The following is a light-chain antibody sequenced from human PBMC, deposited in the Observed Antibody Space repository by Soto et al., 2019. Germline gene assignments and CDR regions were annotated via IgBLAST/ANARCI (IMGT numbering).Light chain of an antibody. V-gene: IGKV4-1*01. J-gene: IGKJ2*01. CDR1: QSILYSSSNKNY. Sequence: DIVMTQSPDSLAVSLGERATINCKSSQSILYSSSNKNYLAWYQQKPGQPPKLLIYWASTRESGVPDRFSGSGSGTDFTLTISSLQAEDVAVYHCQQYYSTPPTFGQGTKLEIK. CDR3: QQYYSTPPT. CDR2: WAS.